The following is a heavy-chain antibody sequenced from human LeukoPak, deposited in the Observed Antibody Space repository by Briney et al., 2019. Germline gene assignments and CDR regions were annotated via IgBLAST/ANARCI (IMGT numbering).Heavy chain of an antibody. D-gene: IGHD3-22*01. J-gene: IGHJ5*02. V-gene: IGHV4-34*01. CDR1: GGSFSGYY. Sequence: PSETLSLTCAVYGGSFSGYYWSWIRQPPGKGLEWIGEINHSGSTNYNPSLKSRVTISVDTSKNQFSLKLSSVTAADTAVYYCARHSGYDSSGYRINWFDPWGQGTLVTVSS. CDR3: ARHSGYDSSGYRINWFDP. CDR2: INHSGST.